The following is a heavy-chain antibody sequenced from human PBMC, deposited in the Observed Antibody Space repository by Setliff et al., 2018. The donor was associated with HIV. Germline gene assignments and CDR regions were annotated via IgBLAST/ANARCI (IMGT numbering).Heavy chain of an antibody. CDR1: GYTFPSYG. J-gene: IGHJ4*02. V-gene: IGHV1-18*01. CDR2: ISAYNGNR. D-gene: IGHD6-19*01. CDR3: AREIEQWLVDY. Sequence: ASVKVSCKASGYTFPSYGISWVRQAPGQGLEWIGWISAYNGNRNYAQKLQGRVTMTTDTSTSTAYMELRRLRSDDTAVYYCAREIEQWLVDYWGQGTLVTVSS.